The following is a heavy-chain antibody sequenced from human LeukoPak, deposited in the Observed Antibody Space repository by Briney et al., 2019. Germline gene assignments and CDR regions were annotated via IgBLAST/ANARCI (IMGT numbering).Heavy chain of an antibody. CDR2: INHSGST. D-gene: IGHD2-15*01. Sequence: SETLSLTCAVYGGSFSGYYWSWIRQPPGKGLEWIGEINHSGSTNYNPSLKSRVTISVDTSKNQFSLKLSSVTAADTAVYYCARAPLGYCSGGSCYRYYYYGMDVRGQGTTVTVSS. CDR3: ARAPLGYCSGGSCYRYYYYGMDV. V-gene: IGHV4-34*01. CDR1: GGSFSGYY. J-gene: IGHJ6*02.